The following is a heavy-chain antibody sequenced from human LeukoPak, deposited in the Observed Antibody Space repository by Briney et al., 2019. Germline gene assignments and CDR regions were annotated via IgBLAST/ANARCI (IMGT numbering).Heavy chain of an antibody. V-gene: IGHV3-23*01. D-gene: IGHD3-10*01. Sequence: GESLRLSCATSEFTFSSYTMTWVRQAPGKGLEYVSGIGTSAGSTIYADSVKGRFTISRDNSKNTVYLQMDSLRVEDTAVYYRAKDPHWDRGYRGQGTLVTVSS. CDR2: IGTSAGST. J-gene: IGHJ4*02. CDR3: AKDPHWDRGY. CDR1: EFTFSSYT.